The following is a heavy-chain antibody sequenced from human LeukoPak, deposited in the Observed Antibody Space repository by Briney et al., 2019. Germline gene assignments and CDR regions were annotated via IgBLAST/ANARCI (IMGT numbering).Heavy chain of an antibody. CDR1: GFTFSSHW. D-gene: IGHD1-26*01. CDR3: ARGVSVMGATPYFDY. V-gene: IGHV3-7*03. CDR2: IKKDGSEK. J-gene: IGHJ4*02. Sequence: PGGSLRLSCAASGFTFSSHWMSWVRQAPGKGLEWVANIKKDGSEKYYVDAVKGRFTISRDNAKTSLYLQMNSLRAEDTALYHCARGVSVMGATPYFDYWGQGTLVTVSS.